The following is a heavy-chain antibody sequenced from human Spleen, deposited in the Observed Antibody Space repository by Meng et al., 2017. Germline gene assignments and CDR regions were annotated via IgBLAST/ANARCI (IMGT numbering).Heavy chain of an antibody. CDR3: AKVGVVAGTYNYFDY. J-gene: IGHJ4*02. CDR1: GFTFDDYA. Sequence: SLKISCAASGFTFDDYAMHWVRQAPGKGLEWVSGISWNSGSIGYADSVKGRFTISRDNAKNSLYLQMNSLRAEDTALYYCAKVGVVAGTYNYFDYWGQGTLVTVSS. D-gene: IGHD6-19*01. CDR2: ISWNSGSI. V-gene: IGHV3-9*01.